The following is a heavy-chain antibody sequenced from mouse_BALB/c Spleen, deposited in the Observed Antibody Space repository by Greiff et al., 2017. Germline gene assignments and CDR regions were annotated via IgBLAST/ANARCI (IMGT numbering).Heavy chain of an antibody. Sequence: VQVVESGAELAKPGASVKMSCKASGYTFTSYWMHWVKQRPGQGLEWIGYINPSTGYTEYNQKFKDKATLTADKSSSTAYMQLSSLTSEDSAVYYCARTMISAWFAYWGQGTLVTVSA. CDR2: INPSTGYT. CDR3: ARTMISAWFAY. CDR1: GYTFTSYW. D-gene: IGHD2-4*01. V-gene: IGHV1-7*01. J-gene: IGHJ3*01.